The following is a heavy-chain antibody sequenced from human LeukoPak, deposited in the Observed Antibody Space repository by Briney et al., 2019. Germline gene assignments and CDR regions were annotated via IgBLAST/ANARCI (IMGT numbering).Heavy chain of an antibody. CDR2: IYTSGST. CDR1: GGSISSYY. V-gene: IGHV4-4*07. CDR3: ARGYAYCGGDCFYFDY. D-gene: IGHD2-21*02. Sequence: SETLSLTCTVSGGSISSYYWSWIRQPAGKGLEWIGRIYTSGSTNYNPSLKSRVTMSVDTSKNQFSLKLSSVTAADTAVYYCARGYAYCGGDCFYFDYWGQGTLVTVSS. J-gene: IGHJ4*02.